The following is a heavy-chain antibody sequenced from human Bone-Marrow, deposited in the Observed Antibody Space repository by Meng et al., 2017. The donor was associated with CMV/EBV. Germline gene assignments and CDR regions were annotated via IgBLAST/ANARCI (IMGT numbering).Heavy chain of an antibody. CDR3: ASERTYRSPYYYYYGMAV. CDR2: IRYDGGNK. V-gene: IGHV3-30*02. J-gene: IGHJ6*02. CDR1: GFTFSSYG. Sequence: GGSLRLSCAASGFTFSSYGMSWVRQAPGKGLDWVAFIRYDGGNKYYADAVKGRFTISRDNSKNTLYLQMNSLRAEDTAVYYCASERTYRSPYYYYYGMAVWGPGTTVNVSS. D-gene: IGHD1-1*01.